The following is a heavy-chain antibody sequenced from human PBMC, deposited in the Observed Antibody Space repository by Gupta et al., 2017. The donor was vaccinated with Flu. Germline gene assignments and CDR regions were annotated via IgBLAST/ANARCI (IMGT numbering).Heavy chain of an antibody. CDR2: INHVGEKT. CDR1: GFAFSTYA. CDR3: AKDLYTIPCALDA. Sequence: EVQLLESGGTFVKTGGALRHSRSACGFAFSTYAMSWVRQGPGMRLEWVSGINHVGEKTNYADSVTRRFTISRDNSNNTLYLQMNSLRAEDSAIYYCAKDLYTIPCALDAWGQGTPVTVSS. V-gene: IGHV3-23*01. J-gene: IGHJ5*02. D-gene: IGHD3-16*01.